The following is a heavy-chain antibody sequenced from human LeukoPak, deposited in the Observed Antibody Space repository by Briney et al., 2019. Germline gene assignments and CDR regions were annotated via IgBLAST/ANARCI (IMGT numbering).Heavy chain of an antibody. CDR3: ARGPPPITLYYYYGMDV. Sequence: SETPSLTCTVSGGSISSYYWSWIRQPPGKGLEWIGYIYYSGSTNYNPSLKSRVTISVDTSKNQFSLKLSSVTAADTAVYYCARGPPPITLYYYYGMDVWGQGTTVTVSS. V-gene: IGHV4-59*01. J-gene: IGHJ6*02. CDR1: GGSISSYY. D-gene: IGHD1-14*01. CDR2: IYYSGST.